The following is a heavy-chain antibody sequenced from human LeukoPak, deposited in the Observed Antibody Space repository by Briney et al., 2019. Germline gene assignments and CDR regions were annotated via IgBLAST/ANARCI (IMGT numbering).Heavy chain of an antibody. Sequence: GASVKVSCKASGGTFSSYAISWVRQAPGQGLEWMGGIIPIFGTANYAQKFQGRVTITTDESTSTAYMELSSLRSEDTAVYYCAREYGLAATGWFDPWGQGTLVTVSS. V-gene: IGHV1-69*05. D-gene: IGHD3-10*01. CDR1: GGTFSSYA. CDR2: IIPIFGTA. CDR3: AREYGLAATGWFDP. J-gene: IGHJ5*02.